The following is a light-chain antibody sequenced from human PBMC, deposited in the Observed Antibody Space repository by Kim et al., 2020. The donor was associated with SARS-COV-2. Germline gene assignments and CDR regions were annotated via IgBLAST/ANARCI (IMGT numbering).Light chain of an antibody. J-gene: IGLJ2*01. CDR2: DVS. CDR1: SSDVGGYNY. CDR3: CSYAGSYTYVV. V-gene: IGLV2-11*01. Sequence: QSALTQPRSVSGSPGQSVTISCTGTSSDVGGYNYVSWYQQHPGKAPKLMIYDVSKRPSGVPDRFSGSKSGNTASLTISGLQAEDEADYYCCSYAGSYTYVVVGGATKLTVL.